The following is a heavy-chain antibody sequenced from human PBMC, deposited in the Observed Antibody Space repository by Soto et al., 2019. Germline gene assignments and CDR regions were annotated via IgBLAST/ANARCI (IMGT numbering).Heavy chain of an antibody. CDR3: ARVAPGILWFGELLYPDY. V-gene: IGHV1-46*03. CDR2: INPSGGST. CDR1: GYTFTSYY. J-gene: IGHJ4*02. Sequence: QVQLVQSGAEVKKPGASVKVSCKASGYTFTSYYMHWVRQAPGQGLEWMGIINPSGGSTSYAQKFQGRVTMTRDTSTSTVYIELSSLRSEDTAVYYCARVAPGILWFGELLYPDYWGQGTLVTVSS. D-gene: IGHD3-10*01.